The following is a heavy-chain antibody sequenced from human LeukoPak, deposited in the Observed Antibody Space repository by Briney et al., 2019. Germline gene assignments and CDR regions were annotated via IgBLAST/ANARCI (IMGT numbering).Heavy chain of an antibody. CDR1: GYTFTSYY. CDR3: ARDSGSYCSGGSCYSSPHTFDY. V-gene: IGHV1-46*01. CDR2: INPSGGST. Sequence: ASVKVSCKASGYTFTSYYMHWVRQAPGQGLEWMGIINPSGGSTSYAQKFQGRVTMTRDTSTSTVYTELSSLRSEDTAVYYCARDSGSYCSGGSCYSSPHTFDYWGQGTLVTVSS. J-gene: IGHJ4*02. D-gene: IGHD2-15*01.